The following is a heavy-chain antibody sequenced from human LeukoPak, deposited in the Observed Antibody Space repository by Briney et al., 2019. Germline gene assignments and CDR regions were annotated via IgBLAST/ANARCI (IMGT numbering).Heavy chain of an antibody. CDR3: ARTTVTRYFDI. V-gene: IGHV4-59*01. D-gene: IGHD4-17*01. J-gene: IGHJ4*02. CDR2: ISDSGSS. Sequence: SVTLSITCSDSGGYISSYYWSWFRQPPGKGLVWIAYISDSGSSNYNPSLKSQVTISVYTSKYQFSLKLSSVTAADTAVYYCARTTVTRYFDIWVQGTGVTVSA. CDR1: GGYISSYY.